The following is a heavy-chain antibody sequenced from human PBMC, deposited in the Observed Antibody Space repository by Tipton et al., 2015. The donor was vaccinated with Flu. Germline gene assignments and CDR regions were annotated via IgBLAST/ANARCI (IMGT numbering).Heavy chain of an antibody. D-gene: IGHD4-17*01. CDR1: GASVSTGPYY. Sequence: TLSLTCNVSGASVSTGPYYWRWIRQPAGKGLEWIGRIYTSGRTNHNPSLKSRVTMSIDRAKNQFSLSLTSVTAADTAVYFCARDYGDFNWFDPWGQGTLVTVSS. CDR3: ARDYGDFNWFDP. CDR2: IYTSGRT. J-gene: IGHJ5*02. V-gene: IGHV4-61*02.